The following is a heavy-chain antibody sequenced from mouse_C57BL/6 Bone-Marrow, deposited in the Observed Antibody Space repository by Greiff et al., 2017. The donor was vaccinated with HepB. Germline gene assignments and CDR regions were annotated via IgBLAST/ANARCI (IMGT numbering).Heavy chain of an antibody. Sequence: QAQLQQPGAELVKPGASVKVSCKASGYTFTSYWMHWVKQRPGQGLEWIGRIHPSDSDTNYNQKFTGKATLTVDKSSSTAYIQLSSLTSEDSAVYYCAIVQKDDWGQGTSVTVSS. J-gene: IGHJ4*01. CDR3: AIVQKDD. V-gene: IGHV1-74*01. CDR2: IHPSDSDT. CDR1: GYTFTSYW.